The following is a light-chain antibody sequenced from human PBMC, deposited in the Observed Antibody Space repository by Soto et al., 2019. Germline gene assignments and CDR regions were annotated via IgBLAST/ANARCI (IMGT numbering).Light chain of an antibody. CDR1: SSDVGAYKY. CDR3: TSYVGNDIWV. CDR2: EVT. V-gene: IGLV2-8*01. J-gene: IGLJ3*02. Sequence: QLVLTQPPSASGSPGQSVTISCTGTSSDVGAYKYVSWYQQYPGKAPKLMIYEVTKRPSGVPDRFSGSKSGNTASLTVSGLQAEEEADYYCTSYVGNDIWVFGGGTKVTVL.